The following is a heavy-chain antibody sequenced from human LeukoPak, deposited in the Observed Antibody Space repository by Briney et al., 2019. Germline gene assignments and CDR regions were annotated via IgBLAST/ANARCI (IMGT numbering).Heavy chain of an antibody. V-gene: IGHV3-11*01. CDR2: ISSSGSTI. J-gene: IGHJ4*02. Sequence: GGSLRLSCAASGFTFSDYYMSWIRQAPGKGLVWVSYISSSGSTIYYADSVKGRFTISRDNAKNSLYLQMNSLRAEDTAVYYCARGQHYYDFWSGTLGYWGQGTLVTVSS. CDR1: GFTFSDYY. CDR3: ARGQHYYDFWSGTLGY. D-gene: IGHD3-3*01.